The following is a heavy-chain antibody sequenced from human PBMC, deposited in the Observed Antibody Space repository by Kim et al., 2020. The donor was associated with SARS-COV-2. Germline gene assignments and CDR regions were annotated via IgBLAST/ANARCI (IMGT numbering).Heavy chain of an antibody. CDR1: GFTVSSNY. CDR3: AREGSGSYWGAFDI. CDR2: IYSGGST. Sequence: GGSLRLSCAASGFTVSSNYMSWVRQAPGKGLEWVSVIYSGGSTYYADSVKGRFTISRHNSKNTLYLQMNSLRAEDTAVYYCAREGSGSYWGAFDIWGQGTMVTVSS. V-gene: IGHV3-53*04. J-gene: IGHJ3*02. D-gene: IGHD1-26*01.